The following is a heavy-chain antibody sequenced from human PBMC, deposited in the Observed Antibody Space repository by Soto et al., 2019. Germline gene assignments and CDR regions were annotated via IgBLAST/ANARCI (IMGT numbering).Heavy chain of an antibody. V-gene: IGHV6-1*01. CDR1: GDSVSSDTAA. J-gene: IGHJ6*02. Sequence: PSQTLSLTCAISGDSVSSDTAAWNWIRQSPSRGLEWLGRTYYRSRWYNDYVVSLKSRITINPDTSKNQVSLQLNSVTPEDTAVYYCARARYNWNRSYYYAMDVWGQGTKVTVSS. CDR2: TYYRSRWYN. CDR3: ARARYNWNRSYYYAMDV. D-gene: IGHD1-20*01.